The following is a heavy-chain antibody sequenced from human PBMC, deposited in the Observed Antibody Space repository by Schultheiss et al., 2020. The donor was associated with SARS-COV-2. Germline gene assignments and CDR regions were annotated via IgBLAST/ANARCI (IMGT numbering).Heavy chain of an antibody. J-gene: IGHJ4*02. CDR2: IYYSGST. D-gene: IGHD7-27*01. CDR3: ARGQTGHMPFDY. CDR1: GYSISSGYY. V-gene: IGHV4-31*11. Sequence: SETLSLTCAVSGYSISSGYYWSWIRQPPGKGLEWIGYIYYSGSTYYNPSLKSRVTISVDTSKNQFSLKLSSVTAADTAVYYCARGQTGHMPFDYWGQGTLVTVSS.